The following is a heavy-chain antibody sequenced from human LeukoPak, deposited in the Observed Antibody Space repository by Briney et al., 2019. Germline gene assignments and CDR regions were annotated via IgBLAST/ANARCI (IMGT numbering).Heavy chain of an antibody. J-gene: IGHJ4*02. CDR2: IYYTGST. CDR3: ARFTPWGSYADY. CDR1: GDSISSGDYY. Sequence: PSETLSLTCTVSGDSISSGDYYWNWIRQPPGKGLEWIGYIYYTGSTYYNPSLKSRVTISVDTSKNQFSLKLSSVTAADTAVYYCARFTPWGSYADYWGQGTLVTVSS. V-gene: IGHV4-30-4*08. D-gene: IGHD1-26*01.